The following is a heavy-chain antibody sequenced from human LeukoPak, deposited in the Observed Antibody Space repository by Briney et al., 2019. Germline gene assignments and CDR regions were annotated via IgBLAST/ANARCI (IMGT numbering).Heavy chain of an antibody. CDR2: IYYSGST. CDR3: ARAQVDTAMGNWFDP. D-gene: IGHD5-18*01. Sequence: SETLSLTCTVSGGSISSYYWSWIRQPPGKGLEWIGYIYYSGSTNYNPSLKSRVTISVDTSKNQFSLKLSSVTAADTAVYYCARAQVDTAMGNWFDPWGQGTLVTVSS. CDR1: GGSISSYY. J-gene: IGHJ5*02. V-gene: IGHV4-59*01.